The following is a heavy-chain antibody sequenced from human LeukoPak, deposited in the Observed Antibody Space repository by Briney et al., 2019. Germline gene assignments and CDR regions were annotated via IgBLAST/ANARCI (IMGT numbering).Heavy chain of an antibody. Sequence: GGSLRLSCAASGFMFRSYSMNWVRQAPRKGLEWVAVIWYDGSNKYYADSVKGRFTISRDNSKNTLYLQMNSLRAEDTAVYYCARDRGGSYNFDYWGQGTLVTVSS. D-gene: IGHD1-26*01. CDR3: ARDRGGSYNFDY. CDR2: IWYDGSNK. CDR1: GFMFRSYS. J-gene: IGHJ4*02. V-gene: IGHV3-33*08.